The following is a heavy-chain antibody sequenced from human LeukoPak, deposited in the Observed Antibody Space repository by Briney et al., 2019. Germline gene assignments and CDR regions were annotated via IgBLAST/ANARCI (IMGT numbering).Heavy chain of an antibody. D-gene: IGHD1-26*01. J-gene: IGHJ5*02. CDR3: AKKYSTGLDP. V-gene: IGHV3-23*01. Sequence: GGSLRLSCAASGFTFNSYAMSWGRQAPGKGLEWVSDNSGSGGSTYYADSVKGRFTISRDNSKNTLYLQMNSLRAEDTAVYYCAKKYSTGLDPWGQGTLVTVSS. CDR1: GFTFNSYA. CDR2: NSGSGGST.